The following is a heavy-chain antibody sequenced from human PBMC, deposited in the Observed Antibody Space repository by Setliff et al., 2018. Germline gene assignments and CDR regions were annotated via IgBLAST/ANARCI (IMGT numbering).Heavy chain of an antibody. CDR2: IYYRGTT. V-gene: IGHV4-59*11. CDR1: GGSISSHY. CDR3: AREGYCSGGSSHRCVYYGMDV. D-gene: IGHD2-15*01. Sequence: PSETLSLTCTVSGGSISSHYWSWIRQPPGKGLEWIGSIYYRGTTNYNPSLRSRVTMLVDTSINQFSLKLSSVTAADTAVYYCAREGYCSGGSSHRCVYYGMDVWGQGTTVTVSS. J-gene: IGHJ6*02.